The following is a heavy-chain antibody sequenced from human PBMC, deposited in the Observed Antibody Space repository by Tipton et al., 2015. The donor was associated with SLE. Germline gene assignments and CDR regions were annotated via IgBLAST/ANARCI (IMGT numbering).Heavy chain of an antibody. CDR2: IKQDGSEK. Sequence: SLRLSCAASGFTFSSYWMSWVRQAPGKGLEWVANIKQDGSEKYYVDSVKGRFTISRDNDKNSLYLQMNSLRAADTAVYYCARGIAVAGTGASCDYWRHGTLVTVSS. CDR3: ARGIAVAGTGASCDY. D-gene: IGHD6-19*01. CDR1: GFTFSSYW. J-gene: IGHJ4*01. V-gene: IGHV3-7*04.